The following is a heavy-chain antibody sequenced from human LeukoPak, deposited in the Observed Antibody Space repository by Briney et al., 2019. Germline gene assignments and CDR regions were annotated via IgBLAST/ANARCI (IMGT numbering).Heavy chain of an antibody. Sequence: TGGSLRLSCAASGFTFSSHAMSWVRQAPGKGLEWVSAKGGSGGSTYYADSVKGRFTISRDNSKNTLYLQMNSLRAEDTAVYYCAKAVTYYYDSSGYYYFDYWGQGTLVTVSS. CDR2: KGGSGGST. CDR1: GFTFSSHA. CDR3: AKAVTYYYDSSGYYYFDY. D-gene: IGHD3-22*01. J-gene: IGHJ4*02. V-gene: IGHV3-23*01.